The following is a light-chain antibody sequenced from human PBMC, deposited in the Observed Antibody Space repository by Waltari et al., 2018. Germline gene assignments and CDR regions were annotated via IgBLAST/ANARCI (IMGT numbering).Light chain of an antibody. CDR1: TGAVTSGHY. CDR3: LLFYGDVHV. Sequence: QTVVTQEPSLTVSPGGTVTLTCASSTGAVTSGHYPAWFQQKPGQAPPALIYTTSNRPSRTPARFSGSLLGGKAALTLSSVQPEDEAEYYCLLFYGDVHVFGGGTKLTIL. J-gene: IGLJ2*01. V-gene: IGLV7-43*01. CDR2: TTS.